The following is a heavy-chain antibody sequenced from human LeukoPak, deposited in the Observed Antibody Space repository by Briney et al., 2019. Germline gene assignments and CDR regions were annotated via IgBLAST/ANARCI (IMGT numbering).Heavy chain of an antibody. D-gene: IGHD2-21*02. Sequence: GGSLRLSCAASGFTFSSYSMNWVRQAPGKGLEWVSYISSSSSTIYYADSVKGRFTISRDNAKNSLYLQMNSLRSEDTAVYYCAVLAHIVVVTATPNFQHWGQGTLVTVSS. CDR3: AVLAHIVVVTATPNFQH. V-gene: IGHV3-48*01. J-gene: IGHJ1*01. CDR1: GFTFSSYS. CDR2: ISSSSSTI.